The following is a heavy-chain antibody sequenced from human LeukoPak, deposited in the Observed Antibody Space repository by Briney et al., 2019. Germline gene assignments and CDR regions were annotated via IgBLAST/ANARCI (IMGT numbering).Heavy chain of an antibody. CDR1: GFTFSSKT. V-gene: IGHV3-23*01. J-gene: IGHJ6*02. CDR3: AKAIVVVTAIRGEYYYYGMDV. CDR2: ISNYGGTT. D-gene: IGHD2-21*02. Sequence: GGSLRLSCVASGFTFSSKTMNWVRQAPGKGLEWVSAISNYGGTTLYADSVRGRFIISRDNSKNTLYLQMNSLRAEDTAVYYCAKAIVVVTAIRGEYYYYGMDVWGQGTTVTVSS.